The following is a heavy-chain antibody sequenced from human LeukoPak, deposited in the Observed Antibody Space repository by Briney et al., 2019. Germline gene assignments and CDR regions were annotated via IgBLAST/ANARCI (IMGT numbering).Heavy chain of an antibody. V-gene: IGHV1-69*04. CDR2: IIPILGIA. J-gene: IGHJ6*02. Sequence: SVKLSCKASGGTFSSYAISWVRQAPGQGLEWMGRIIPILGIANYAQKFQGRVTITADKSTSTAYMELSSLRSEDTAVYYCARVVVVPAAMNYYYGMDVWGQGTTVTVSS. CDR1: GGTFSSYA. CDR3: ARVVVVPAAMNYYYGMDV. D-gene: IGHD2-2*01.